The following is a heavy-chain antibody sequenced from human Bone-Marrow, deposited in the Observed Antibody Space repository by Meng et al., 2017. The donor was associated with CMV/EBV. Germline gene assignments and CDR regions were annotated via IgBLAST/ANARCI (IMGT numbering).Heavy chain of an antibody. Sequence: GESLKISCKASGYTFTSYDINWVRQATGQGLEWMGWMNPNSGNTGYAQKFQGRVTITRNTSISTAYMELSSLRSQDTAVYYCARERFSSSVGFDYWGEGKLVTVSS. CDR1: GYTFTSYD. J-gene: IGHJ4*02. CDR3: ARERFSSSVGFDY. V-gene: IGHV1-8*03. D-gene: IGHD6-6*01. CDR2: MNPNSGNT.